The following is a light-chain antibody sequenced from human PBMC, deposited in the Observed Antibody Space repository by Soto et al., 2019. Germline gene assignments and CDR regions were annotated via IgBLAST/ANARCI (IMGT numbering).Light chain of an antibody. Sequence: QSVLTQPPSASGTPGQRVTISCSGSSSNIGSNTVNWYQQLPGTAPKLLIYSNNQRPSGVPDRFSGSKSGISASLAISGLQSEDEADYYCAAWDDSLNVVFGGGTKLPS. V-gene: IGLV1-44*01. CDR1: SSNIGSNT. CDR3: AAWDDSLNVV. J-gene: IGLJ2*01. CDR2: SNN.